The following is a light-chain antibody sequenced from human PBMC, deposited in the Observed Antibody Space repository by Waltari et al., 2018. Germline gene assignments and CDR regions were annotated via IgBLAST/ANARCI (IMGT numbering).Light chain of an antibody. CDR3: CSYAGNAV. J-gene: IGLJ2*01. CDR2: DVN. Sequence: QSALTQPRSVSGSPGQSVTISCTATISDVGAYNYVSWYQQYPGKAPKLIIYDVNTRPSGVPARFSGSKSGNTASLTISGLQAEDEADYYCCSYAGNAVFGGGTKLTVL. CDR1: ISDVGAYNY. V-gene: IGLV2-11*01.